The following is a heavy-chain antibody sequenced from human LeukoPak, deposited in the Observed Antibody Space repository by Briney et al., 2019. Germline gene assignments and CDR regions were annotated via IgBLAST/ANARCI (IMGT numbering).Heavy chain of an antibody. CDR2: IYYSGST. CDR3: ARNILTGYPYNWFDP. CDR1: GGSISSYY. J-gene: IGHJ5*02. Sequence: SETLSLTCTVSGGSISSYYWSWIRQPPGKGLEWIGYIYYSGSTNYNPSLKSRVTISVDTSKNQFSLKLSSVTAADTAVYYCARNILTGYPYNWFDPWGQGTLVTVSS. V-gene: IGHV4-59*08. D-gene: IGHD3-9*01.